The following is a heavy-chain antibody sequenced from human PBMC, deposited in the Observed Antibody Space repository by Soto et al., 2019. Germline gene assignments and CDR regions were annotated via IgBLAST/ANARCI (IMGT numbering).Heavy chain of an antibody. D-gene: IGHD4-17*01. J-gene: IGHJ4*02. CDR1: GFTFSSYW. Sequence: PGGSLRLSCAAPGFTFSSYWMSWFRQAPGKGLEWVANIKQDGSEKYSVDSVKGRFTISRDNAKNSLYLQMNSLRAEDTAIYYCAKIRLLTTVDYWGQGTLVTVSS. CDR3: AKIRLLTTVDY. V-gene: IGHV3-7*03. CDR2: IKQDGSEK.